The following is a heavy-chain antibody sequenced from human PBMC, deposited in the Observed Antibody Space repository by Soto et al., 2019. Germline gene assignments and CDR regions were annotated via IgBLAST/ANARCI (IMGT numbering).Heavy chain of an antibody. CDR3: ASSSNYVTDY. J-gene: IGHJ4*02. CDR2: INSDGSSN. CDR1: GFTLSSYW. V-gene: IGHV3-74*01. D-gene: IGHD4-4*01. Sequence: EVQLVESGGGSVQPGGSLRLSCAASGFTLSSYWMHWVSQAPGKGLVWVSRINSDGSSNTYAASVKGRFTISTDDAKNTLYLQMKSLRASDTAVDYCASSSNYVTDYWGQGTMVT.